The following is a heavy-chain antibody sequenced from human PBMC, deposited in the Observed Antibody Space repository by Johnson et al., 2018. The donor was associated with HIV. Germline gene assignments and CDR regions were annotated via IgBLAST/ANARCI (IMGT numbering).Heavy chain of an antibody. Sequence: QVQLVESGGGLVQPGGSLRLSCAASGFTFSSYAMSWVRQAPGKGLEWVAGIWYDGSNEYYADSVKGRFTISRDNSKNTLYLQMNSLRAEDAAVYFCAKSPGKDYGGNSGGFDIWGQGTMVTVSS. CDR1: GFTFSSYA. CDR3: AKSPGKDYGGNSGGFDI. D-gene: IGHD4-23*01. J-gene: IGHJ3*02. CDR2: IWYDGSNE. V-gene: IGHV3-33*06.